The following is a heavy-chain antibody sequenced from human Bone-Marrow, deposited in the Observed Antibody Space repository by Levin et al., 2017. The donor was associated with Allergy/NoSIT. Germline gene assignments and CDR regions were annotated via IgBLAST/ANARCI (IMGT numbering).Heavy chain of an antibody. CDR2: IYYSGST. CDR3: ARGITMTEVLEAFDI. J-gene: IGHJ3*02. Sequence: SETLSLTCTVSGGSISSSSYYWGWIRQPPGKGLEWIGSIYYSGSTYYNPSLKSRVTISVDTSKNQFSLKLSSVTAADTAVYYCARGITMTEVLEAFDIWGQGTMVTVSS. D-gene: IGHD3-22*01. CDR1: GGSISSSSYY. V-gene: IGHV4-39*01.